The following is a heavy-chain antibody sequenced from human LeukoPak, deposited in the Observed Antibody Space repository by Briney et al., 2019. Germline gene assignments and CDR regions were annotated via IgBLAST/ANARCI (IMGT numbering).Heavy chain of an antibody. J-gene: IGHJ4*02. D-gene: IGHD3-16*02. CDR2: IYTSGST. CDR1: GGSISSGSYY. CDR3: GSGGSYLVRTLPTYDY. V-gene: IGHV4-61*02. Sequence: SETLSLTCTVSGGSISSGSYYWSWIRQPAGKGLEWIGRIYTSGSTNYNPSLKSRVTISVDTSKNQFSLKLSSVTAADTAVYCAGSGGSYLVRTLPTYDYWGQGTLVTVSS.